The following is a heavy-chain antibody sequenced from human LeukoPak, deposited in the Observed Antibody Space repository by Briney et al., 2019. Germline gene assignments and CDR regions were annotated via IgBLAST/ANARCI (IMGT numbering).Heavy chain of an antibody. Sequence: GSSLRLSCAASGFTFSSYAMHWVRQAPGKGLEWVAVISYDGSNKYYADSVKGRFTISRDNSKNTLYLQMNSLRAEDTAVYYCARDYYGSAFDYWGQGTLVTVSS. CDR1: GFTFSSYA. D-gene: IGHD3-10*01. CDR3: ARDYYGSAFDY. CDR2: ISYDGSNK. J-gene: IGHJ4*02. V-gene: IGHV3-30-3*01.